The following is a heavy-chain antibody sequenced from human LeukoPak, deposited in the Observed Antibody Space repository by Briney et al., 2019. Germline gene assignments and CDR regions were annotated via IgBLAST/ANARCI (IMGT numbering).Heavy chain of an antibody. CDR3: ARDTEDFDY. CDR2: INPSGGST. CDR1: GYTFTSYY. V-gene: IGHV1-46*01. Sequence: ASVKVSCKESGYTFTSYYIHWVRQAPGQGLEWMGIINPSGGSTTYAQKFQGRVTMTRDTSTSTVYMELSSLRSEDTAVYYCARDTEDFDYWGQGTLVTVSS. J-gene: IGHJ4*02.